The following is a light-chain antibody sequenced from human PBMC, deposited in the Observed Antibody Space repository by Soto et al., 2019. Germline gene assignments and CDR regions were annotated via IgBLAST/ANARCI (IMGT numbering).Light chain of an antibody. CDR1: SSDVGGYNY. CDR3: TSYTSSSTLV. J-gene: IGLJ2*01. CDR2: DVS. V-gene: IGLV2-14*01. Sequence: QSALTQPASVSGSPGQWVTISCSGTSSDVGGYNYVSWYQQHPGKAPKLMIYDVSNRPSGASNRFSGSKSGNTASLTISGLQAEDDADYYCTSYTSSSTLVFGGGTKLTVL.